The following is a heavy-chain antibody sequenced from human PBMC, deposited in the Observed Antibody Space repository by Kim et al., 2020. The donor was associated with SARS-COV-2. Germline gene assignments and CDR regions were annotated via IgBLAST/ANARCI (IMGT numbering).Heavy chain of an antibody. CDR3: ARLWRSGQPDPSDY. Sequence: SETLTLTCAVYGGSFSGYYWSWIRQPPGKGLEWIGEINHSGSTNYNPSLKSRVTISVDTSKNQFSLKLSSVTAADTAVYYCARLWRSGQPDPSDYWGQGTLVTVSS. CDR2: INHSGST. CDR1: GGSFSGYY. J-gene: IGHJ4*02. V-gene: IGHV4-34*01. D-gene: IGHD3-3*01.